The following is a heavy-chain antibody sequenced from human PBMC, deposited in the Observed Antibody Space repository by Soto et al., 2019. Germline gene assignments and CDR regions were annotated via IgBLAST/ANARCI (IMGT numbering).Heavy chain of an antibody. Sequence: QVQLVQSGAEVKKPGSSVKVSCKASVGTFSSYTISWVRQAPGQGLEWMGRIIPILGIANYAQKFQGRVTITADKSTSTAYMELSSLRSEDTAVYYCARLLPLRGVHNWGQGTLVTVSS. CDR2: IIPILGIA. D-gene: IGHD3-10*01. V-gene: IGHV1-69*02. J-gene: IGHJ4*02. CDR1: VGTFSSYT. CDR3: ARLLPLRGVHN.